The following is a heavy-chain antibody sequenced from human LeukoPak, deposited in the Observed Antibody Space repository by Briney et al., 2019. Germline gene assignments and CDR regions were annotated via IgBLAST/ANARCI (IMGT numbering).Heavy chain of an antibody. D-gene: IGHD2-15*01. Sequence: ASVKVSCKVSGYTLTELSMHWVRQAPGKGLEWMGGFDPEDGETIYAQKFQGRVTMTEDTSTDTAYMELSSLRSEDTAVYYCATPGWFGQRNYYYYYGMDVWGQGTTVTVSS. V-gene: IGHV1-24*01. CDR1: GYTLTELS. CDR2: FDPEDGET. CDR3: ATPGWFGQRNYYYYYGMDV. J-gene: IGHJ6*02.